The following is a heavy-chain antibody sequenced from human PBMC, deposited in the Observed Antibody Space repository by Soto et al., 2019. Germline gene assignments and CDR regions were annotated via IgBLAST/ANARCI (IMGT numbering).Heavy chain of an antibody. CDR1: GGTFSSYA. J-gene: IGHJ5*02. D-gene: IGHD6-19*01. Sequence: SVKVSCKASGGTFSSYAISWVRQAPGQGLEWMGGIIPIFGTANYAQKFQGRVTITADKSTSTAYMELTSLKEEDTAVYYCARDRQQWLTSPLDPWGQGTLVTVSS. CDR3: ARDRQQWLTSPLDP. V-gene: IGHV1-69*06. CDR2: IIPIFGTA.